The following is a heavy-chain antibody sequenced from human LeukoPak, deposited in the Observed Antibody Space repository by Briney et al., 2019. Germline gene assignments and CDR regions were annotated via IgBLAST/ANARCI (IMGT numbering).Heavy chain of an antibody. D-gene: IGHD2-15*01. CDR3: AKDRSVTARAFPDV. J-gene: IGHJ6*04. CDR2: ITWDGDIT. Sequence: GGSLRLSCAASGFTVSSNYMSWVRRAPGKGLEWVSLITWDGDITYYADSVKGRFTISRDNSKDSLYLQMDNLIIEDTAFYYCAKDRSVTARAFPDVWGTGTTVTVSS. V-gene: IGHV3-43D*03. CDR1: GFTVSSNY.